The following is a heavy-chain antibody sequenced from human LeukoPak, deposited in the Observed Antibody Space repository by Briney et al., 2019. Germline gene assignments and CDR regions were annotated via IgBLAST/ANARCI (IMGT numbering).Heavy chain of an antibody. CDR2: THYSVSN. Sequence: PSETLSLTCSVSVRAITSGFYCSSIRHPPGQGLEWIVSTHYSVSNSYNPSLSSRVSMSVDTSRHQSFLRLTSVTAADTPVYCCRGRDSPTKWFDPWGQGTLVTVSS. CDR1: VRAITSGFY. V-gene: IGHV4-39*01. D-gene: IGHD5-18*01. CDR3: RGRDSPTKWFDP. J-gene: IGHJ5*02.